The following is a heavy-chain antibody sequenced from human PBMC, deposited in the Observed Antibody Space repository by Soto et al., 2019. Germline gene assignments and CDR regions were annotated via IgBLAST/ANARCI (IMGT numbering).Heavy chain of an antibody. V-gene: IGHV6-1*01. CDR1: GDSVSSNSAA. Sequence: TLSLTCAISGDSVSSNSAAWNWIRQSPSRGLEWLGRTYYRSKWYNDYAVSVKSRITINPDTSKNQFSLQLNSVTPEDTAVYYCARGRAIAAAGTRTYYYGMDVWGQGTTVTVS. D-gene: IGHD6-13*01. J-gene: IGHJ6*02. CDR3: ARGRAIAAAGTRTYYYGMDV. CDR2: TYYRSKWYN.